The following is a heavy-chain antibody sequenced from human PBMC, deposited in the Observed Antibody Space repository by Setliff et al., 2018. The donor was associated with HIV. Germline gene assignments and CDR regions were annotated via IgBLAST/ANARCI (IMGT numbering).Heavy chain of an antibody. V-gene: IGHV3-23*01. D-gene: IGHD3-22*01. Sequence: QSGGSLRLSCAASGFTFTSYAINWVRQAPGKGLEWVSGISGNGDSTYYADSVEGRFSISRDNSKNTLYLQMNSLRAEDTAVYYCAKGSKWLLLPECFHHWGQGTLVNVSS. CDR1: GFTFTSYA. J-gene: IGHJ1*01. CDR3: AKGSKWLLLPECFHH. CDR2: ISGNGDST.